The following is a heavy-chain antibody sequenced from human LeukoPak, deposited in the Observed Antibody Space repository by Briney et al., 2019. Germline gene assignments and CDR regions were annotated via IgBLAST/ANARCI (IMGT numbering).Heavy chain of an antibody. Sequence: LSGGSLRLSCAASGITFSSYEMNWVRQAPGKGLEWVSYISSSGSTIYYADSVKGRFTISRDNAKNSLYLQMNSLRAEDTAVYYCAELGITMIGGVWGKGTTVTISS. CDR1: GITFSSYE. V-gene: IGHV3-48*03. CDR3: AELGITMIGGV. D-gene: IGHD3-10*02. CDR2: ISSSGSTI. J-gene: IGHJ6*04.